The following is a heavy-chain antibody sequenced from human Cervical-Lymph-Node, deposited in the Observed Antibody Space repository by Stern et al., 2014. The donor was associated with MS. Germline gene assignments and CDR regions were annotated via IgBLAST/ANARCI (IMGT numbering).Heavy chain of an antibody. D-gene: IGHD7-27*01. CDR3: ARDLTGDGILYLDY. CDR1: GYTFTGYY. V-gene: IGHV1-2*02. J-gene: IGHJ4*02. Sequence: VQLVQSGAEVKKPGASVKVSCKASGYTFTGYYIHWVRQAPGQGLEGMGWMNSNICGTNYAQNFQGRFTMTSDSSISTAYMEVTGLRSDDTAVYYCARDLTGDGILYLDYWGQGTLVTVSS. CDR2: MNSNICGT.